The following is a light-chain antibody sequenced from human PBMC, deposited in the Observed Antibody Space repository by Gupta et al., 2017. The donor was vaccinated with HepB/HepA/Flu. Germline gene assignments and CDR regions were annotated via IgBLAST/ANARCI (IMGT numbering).Light chain of an antibody. J-gene: IGLJ2*01. Sequence: QSALTQPASVSGSPGQSITTSCTGTTSDVGGYDYVSWYQQHPGKAPKLMIYAVSNRPSGVSNRFSGSKSGNSASLTISGLQAEDEADYYCSSYTTSSTLFGGGTKLTVL. V-gene: IGLV2-14*03. CDR1: TSDVGGYDY. CDR3: SSYTTSSTL. CDR2: AVS.